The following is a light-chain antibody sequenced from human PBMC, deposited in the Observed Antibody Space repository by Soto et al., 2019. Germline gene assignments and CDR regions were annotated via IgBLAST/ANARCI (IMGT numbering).Light chain of an antibody. CDR1: QTVTSY. J-gene: IGKJ4*01. V-gene: IGKV3-11*01. CDR3: QHRSNWPPGA. CDR2: DAY. Sequence: VLTQSPATLSLTPGERATLSCRASQTVTSYLAWYQQKPGQAPRLLIYDAYNRAPGIPARFSGSGSGTDFTLTISSLEPEDFAVYFCQHRSNWPPGAFGGGTKVEI.